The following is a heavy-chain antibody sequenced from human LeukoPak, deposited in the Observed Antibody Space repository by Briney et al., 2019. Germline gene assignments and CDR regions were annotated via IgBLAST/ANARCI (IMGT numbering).Heavy chain of an antibody. CDR3: ARGYCSSTSCYVPYWFDP. D-gene: IGHD2-2*01. CDR1: GGSFSGYY. J-gene: IGHJ5*02. V-gene: IGHV4-34*01. Sequence: SETLSLTCAVYGGSFSGYYWSWIRQPPGKGLEWIGEISHSGSTNYNLSLKSRVTISVDTSKNQFSLKLSSVTAADTAVYYCARGYCSSTSCYVPYWFDPWGQGTLVTVSS. CDR2: ISHSGST.